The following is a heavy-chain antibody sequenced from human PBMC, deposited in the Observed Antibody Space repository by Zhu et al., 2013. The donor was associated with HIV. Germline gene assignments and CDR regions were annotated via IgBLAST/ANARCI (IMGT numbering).Heavy chain of an antibody. CDR1: GYSISSGYY. D-gene: IGHD2-15*01. CDR2: IYYSGST. V-gene: IGHV4-38-2*01. Sequence: QVQLQESGPGLVKPSETLSLTCAVSGYSISSGYYWGWIRQPPGKGLEWIGSIYYSGSTYYNPSLKSRVTISVDTSKNQFSLKLSSVTAADTAVYYCARWRGGVVAEIIDYVGPGNPGPPSP. CDR3: ARWRGGVVAEIIDY. J-gene: IGHJ4*02.